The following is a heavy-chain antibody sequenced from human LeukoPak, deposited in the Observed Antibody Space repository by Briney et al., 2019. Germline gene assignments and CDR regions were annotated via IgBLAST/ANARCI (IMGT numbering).Heavy chain of an antibody. J-gene: IGHJ6*03. CDR2: MNPNSGNT. CDR3: ARGTSAASGWYRLVVYYYMDV. Sequence: ASVKVSCKASGYTFTSYDINWVRQATGQGLEWMGWMNPNSGNTGYAQKFQGRVTITRNTSISTAYMELSSLRSEDTAVYYCARGTSAASGWYRLVVYYYMDVWGKGTTVTVSS. CDR1: GYTFTSYD. V-gene: IGHV1-8*03. D-gene: IGHD6-19*01.